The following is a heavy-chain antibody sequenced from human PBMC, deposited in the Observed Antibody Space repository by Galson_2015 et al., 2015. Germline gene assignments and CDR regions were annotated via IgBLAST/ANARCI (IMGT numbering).Heavy chain of an antibody. CDR2: TYYRSKWYN. J-gene: IGHJ6*03. Sequence: CAISGDSVSSNSAAWNWIRQSPSRGLEWLGRTYYRSKWYNDYAVSVKSRITINPDTSKNQFSLQLNSVTPEDTAVYYCARGAPIAVAATYYYYYMDVWGKGTTVTVSS. D-gene: IGHD6-19*01. CDR3: ARGAPIAVAATYYYYYMDV. CDR1: GDSVSSNSAA. V-gene: IGHV6-1*01.